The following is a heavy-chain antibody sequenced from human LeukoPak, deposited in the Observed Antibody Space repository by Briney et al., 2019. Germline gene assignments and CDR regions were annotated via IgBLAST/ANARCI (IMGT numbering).Heavy chain of an antibody. J-gene: IGHJ4*02. CDR1: GFTFDEYA. CDR2: ISGAGGST. D-gene: IGHD3-22*01. V-gene: IGHV3-43*02. Sequence: GGSLRLSCAASGFTFDEYAMHWVRQAPGKGLECVSLISGAGGSTYYADSVKRRFTISRDNSKNSLYLQMNSLRTEDTALYYCAKVLGYYDSSGYYQEGGFDYWGQGTLVTVSS. CDR3: AKVLGYYDSSGYYQEGGFDY.